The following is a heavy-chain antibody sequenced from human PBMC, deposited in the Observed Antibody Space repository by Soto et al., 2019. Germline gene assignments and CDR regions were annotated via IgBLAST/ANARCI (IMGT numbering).Heavy chain of an antibody. V-gene: IGHV4-59*08. CDR1: GGSIIGNY. D-gene: IGHD3-22*01. J-gene: IGHJ4*02. CDR2: IYYSGST. Sequence: SETLSLTCTVSGGSIIGNYWTWIRQPPGKGLEWIGYIYYSGSTYYNPSLKSRVTISVDTSKNQFSLKLSSVTAADTAVYYCARPRYYDSSGYYYYFDYWGQGTLVTVSS. CDR3: ARPRYYDSSGYYYYFDY.